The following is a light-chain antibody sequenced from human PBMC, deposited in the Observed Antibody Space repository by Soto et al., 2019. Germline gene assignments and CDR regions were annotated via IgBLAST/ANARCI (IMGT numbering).Light chain of an antibody. Sequence: IVLTQSPVTLYLSPGERATLSCRSSQSVSSSYLAWYQQKPGQAPRLLIYGASSRATGIPDRFSGSGSGTDFTLTISRLEAEDFAVYYCQQYGSSPEWTFGQGTKVDI. CDR3: QQYGSSPEWT. CDR1: QSVSSSY. J-gene: IGKJ1*01. V-gene: IGKV3-20*01. CDR2: GAS.